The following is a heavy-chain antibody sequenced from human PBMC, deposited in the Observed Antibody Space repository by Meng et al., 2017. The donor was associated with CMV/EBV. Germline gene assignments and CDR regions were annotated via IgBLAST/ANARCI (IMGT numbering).Heavy chain of an antibody. CDR2: IIPIFGTA. CDR3: VFSVSPTFDY. CDR1: GGTFSSYA. V-gene: IGHV1-69*05. D-gene: IGHD3-3*01. Sequence: SVKVSCKASGGTFSSYAISWVRQAPGQGLEWMGGIIPIFGTANCAQKFQGRVTITTDESTSTAYMELSSLRSEDTAVYYCVFSVSPTFDYWGQGTLVTVSS. J-gene: IGHJ4*02.